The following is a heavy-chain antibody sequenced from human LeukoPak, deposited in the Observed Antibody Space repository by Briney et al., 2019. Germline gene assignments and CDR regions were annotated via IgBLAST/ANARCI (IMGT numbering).Heavy chain of an antibody. CDR1: GFTFSSHW. J-gene: IGHJ4*02. V-gene: IGHV3-74*01. D-gene: IGHD6-13*01. CDR3: VRGWRGPDY. CDR2: INNDGSST. Sequence: PGRSLRLSCAASGFTFSSHWMHWVRQAPGKGLVWVSRINNDGSSTIYADSVEGRLTTSRDNAKITLYLEMNSLRVEDTAVYYCVRGWRGPDYWGQGTLVTVSS.